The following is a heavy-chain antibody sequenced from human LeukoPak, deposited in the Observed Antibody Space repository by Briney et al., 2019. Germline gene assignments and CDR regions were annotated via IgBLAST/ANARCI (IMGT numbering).Heavy chain of an antibody. V-gene: IGHV3-30*02. D-gene: IGHD3-16*01. CDR2: IRYDGSNK. CDR3: ARPSGGAGDYFDC. CDR1: GFTFSSYG. J-gene: IGHJ4*02. Sequence: PGGSLRLSCAASGFTFSSYGMHWVRQAPGKGLEWVAFIRYDGSNKYYADSVKGRFTISRDNSKDTLYLQMNSLRAEDTAVYYCARPSGGAGDYFDCWGQGTLVTVSS.